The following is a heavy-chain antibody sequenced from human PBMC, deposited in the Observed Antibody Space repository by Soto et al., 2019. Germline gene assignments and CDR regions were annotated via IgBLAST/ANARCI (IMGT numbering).Heavy chain of an antibody. D-gene: IGHD6-13*01. CDR1: GFTFSNSA. Sequence: PGGSLRLSCVVSGFTFSNSAMSWVRQAPGKGLEWVSSISDGGGSTEYADSVKGRFTISRDNSKNTLYLQMSSLRAEDTAVYYCVKSNVWQQFIVCLFDYWGQGALVTVSS. CDR3: VKSNVWQQFIVCLFDY. J-gene: IGHJ4*02. V-gene: IGHV3-23*01. CDR2: ISDGGGST.